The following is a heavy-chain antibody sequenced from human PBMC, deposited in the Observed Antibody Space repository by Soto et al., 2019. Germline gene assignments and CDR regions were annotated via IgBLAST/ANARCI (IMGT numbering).Heavy chain of an antibody. CDR2: ISAYNGNT. V-gene: IGHV1-18*01. J-gene: IGHJ4*02. Sequence: ASLKVSCKASGYTFTIYGISWVLQAPGQGLEWMGWISAYNGNTNYAQKLQGRVTMTTDTSTSTAYMELRSLRSDDTAVYYCARVGRYYYDSSGYLNFDYWGQGTLVTVSS. CDR3: ARVGRYYYDSSGYLNFDY. CDR1: GYTFTIYG. D-gene: IGHD3-22*01.